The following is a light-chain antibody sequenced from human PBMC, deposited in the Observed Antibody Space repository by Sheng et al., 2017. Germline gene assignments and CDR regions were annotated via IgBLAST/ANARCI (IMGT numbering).Light chain of an antibody. CDR2: GAS. Sequence: EIVMTQSPAALSVSPGERATLSCRASQSVSSNLAWYQQQPGQAPRLLIYGASTRATGIPARFSGSGSGTDFTLTISSLQSEDFAVYYCQQYDKWPLPFGGGTKVEIK. V-gene: IGKV3-15*01. CDR1: QSVSSN. J-gene: IGKJ4*01. CDR3: QQYDKWPLP.